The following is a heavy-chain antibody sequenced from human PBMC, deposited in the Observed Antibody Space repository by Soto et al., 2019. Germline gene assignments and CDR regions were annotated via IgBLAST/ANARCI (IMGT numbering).Heavy chain of an antibody. CDR2: TYYRSKWYN. CDR1: GDSVSSNSAA. Sequence: SQTLSLTCAISGDSVSSNSAAWNWIRQSPSRGLEWLGRTYYRSKWYNDYAVSVKSRITINPDTSKNQFSLQLNSVTPEDTAVYYCARDWPNPSNYGSGSYYGYWGQGTLVTVSS. J-gene: IGHJ4*02. CDR3: ARDWPNPSNYGSGSYYGY. D-gene: IGHD3-10*01. V-gene: IGHV6-1*01.